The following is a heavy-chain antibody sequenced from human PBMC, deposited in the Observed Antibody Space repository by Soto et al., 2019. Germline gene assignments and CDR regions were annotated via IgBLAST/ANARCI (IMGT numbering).Heavy chain of an antibody. J-gene: IGHJ5*02. CDR1: GYTFSSYA. V-gene: IGHV1-3*01. CDR2: INAANGNV. CDR3: ARAVGQFDP. D-gene: IGHD6-19*01. Sequence: ASVKVSCKASGYTFSSYALHWVRQAPGQRLEWMGWINAANGNVKYSQKFQGRVTVTRDTSASTAYMELSSLRSEDTAVYYCARAVGQFDPWGQGTLVTVSS.